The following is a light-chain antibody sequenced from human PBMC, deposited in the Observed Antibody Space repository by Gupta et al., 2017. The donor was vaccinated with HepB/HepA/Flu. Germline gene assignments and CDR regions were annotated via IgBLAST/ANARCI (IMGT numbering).Light chain of an antibody. CDR3: SLYAGRPEV. V-gene: IGLV2-11*01. CDR1: TSDVGSYNY. Sequence: QSALTQPPSVSASPGQTITISCTGSTSDVGSYNYSSWYQQHPGEAPKLISYDVNRRPSGVPDRFSGSKSGNTASLTISGLQPEDEGDYHCSLYAGRPEVFGTGTQVTVL. J-gene: IGLJ1*01. CDR2: DVN.